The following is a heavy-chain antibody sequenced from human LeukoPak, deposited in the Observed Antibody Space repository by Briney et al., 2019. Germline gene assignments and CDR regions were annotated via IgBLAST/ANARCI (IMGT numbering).Heavy chain of an antibody. V-gene: IGHV3-23*01. Sequence: GGSLRLSCAASGFTFSSYAMSWVRQAPGKGLEWVSAIRDSGSSTHYADSVKGRFTTSRDNSKNTLFLQMNSLRAEDTAIYYCAKYGPQDSGSSHFDYWGQGALVAVSS. J-gene: IGHJ4*02. CDR1: GFTFSSYA. CDR2: IRDSGSST. CDR3: AKYGPQDSGSSHFDY. D-gene: IGHD1-26*01.